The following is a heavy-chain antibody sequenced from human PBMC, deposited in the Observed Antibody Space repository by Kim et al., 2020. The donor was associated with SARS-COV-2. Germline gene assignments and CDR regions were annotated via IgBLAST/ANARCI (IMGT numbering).Heavy chain of an antibody. J-gene: IGHJ6*02. D-gene: IGHD5-18*01. Sequence: ASVKVSCKASGYTFTSYGISWVRQAPGRGLEWMGWISAYNGNTNYAQKLQGRVTMTTDTSTSIAYMELRSLRSDDAAVYYCARAKSVHSYGYDYYYYYGMDVWGQGTTVTVSS. CDR2: ISAYNGNT. V-gene: IGHV1-18*01. CDR3: ARAKSVHSYGYDYYYYYGMDV. CDR1: GYTFTSYG.